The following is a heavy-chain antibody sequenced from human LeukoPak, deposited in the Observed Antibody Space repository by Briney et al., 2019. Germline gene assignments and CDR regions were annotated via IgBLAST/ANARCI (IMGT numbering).Heavy chain of an antibody. CDR1: GGSFSGYY. J-gene: IGHJ4*02. V-gene: IGHV4-34*01. D-gene: IGHD4-17*01. CDR3: ARGYYGDYEDY. Sequence: PSETLSLTCAVYGGSFSGYYWSWIRQPPGKGREWIGEINHSGSTNYNPSLKSRVTISVDTSKNQFSLKLSSVTAADTAVYYCARGYYGDYEDYWGQGTLVTVSS. CDR2: INHSGST.